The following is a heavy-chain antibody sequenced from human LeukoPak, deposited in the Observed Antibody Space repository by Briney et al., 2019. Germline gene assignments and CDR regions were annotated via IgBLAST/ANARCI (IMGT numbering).Heavy chain of an antibody. CDR3: AKGSGSYSWFDP. J-gene: IGHJ5*02. V-gene: IGHV5-51*01. CDR1: GYSLDTYW. Sequence: GESLKISCKGSGYSLDTYWIGWARQMPGKGLEWMGVIYPGDSDTRYSPSFQGQVTISADKSISTAYLQWGSLKASDTAMYYCAKGSGSYSWFDPWGQGTLVTVSS. CDR2: IYPGDSDT. D-gene: IGHD1-26*01.